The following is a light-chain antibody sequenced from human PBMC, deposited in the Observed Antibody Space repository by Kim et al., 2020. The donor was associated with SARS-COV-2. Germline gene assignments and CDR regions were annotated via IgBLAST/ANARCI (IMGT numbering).Light chain of an antibody. CDR3: QQYQASPYT. CDR1: ERTGSW. V-gene: IGKV1-5*01. CDR2: DTS. Sequence: SASVGDRVTITCRASERTGSWLAWYQQKPGTAPKVLIYDTSTLESGVPSRFSGSGTGTFFTLTISSLQPGDSATYYCQQYQASPYTFGQGTKLEI. J-gene: IGKJ2*01.